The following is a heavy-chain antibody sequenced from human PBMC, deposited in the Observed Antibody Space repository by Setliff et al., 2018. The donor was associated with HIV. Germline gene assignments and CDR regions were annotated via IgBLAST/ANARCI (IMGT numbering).Heavy chain of an antibody. CDR1: RGSISRYY. CDR2: IYYTGTT. CDR3: ARDRPPSTVDMLGAFDR. V-gene: IGHV4-59*01. Sequence: SLTCTVSRGSISRYYWSWIRQPPGKGLEWIGYIYYTGTTKYNPSLKSRVTMSVDTSKNQLSLKLSSLTAADTAVYYCARDRPPSTVDMLGAFDRWGQGTVVTVSS. D-gene: IGHD4-17*01. J-gene: IGHJ3*02.